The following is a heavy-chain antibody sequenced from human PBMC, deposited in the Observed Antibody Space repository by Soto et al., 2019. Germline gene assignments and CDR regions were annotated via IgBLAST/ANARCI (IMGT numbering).Heavy chain of an antibody. J-gene: IGHJ4*02. CDR1: GGTFSSYA. D-gene: IGHD3-22*01. Sequence: ASVKVSCKASGGTFSSYAISWVRQAPGQGLEWMGGIIPILGIANYAQKFQGRVTIPADKSTSTAYMELSSLRSEDTAVYYCALPVNYYDSSGYSYYFDYWGQGTLVTVSS. CDR3: ALPVNYYDSSGYSYYFDY. CDR2: IIPILGIA. V-gene: IGHV1-69*10.